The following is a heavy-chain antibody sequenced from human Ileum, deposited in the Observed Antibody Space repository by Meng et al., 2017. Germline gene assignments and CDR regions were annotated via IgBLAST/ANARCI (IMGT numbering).Heavy chain of an antibody. CDR2: IIPIYGLT. V-gene: IGHV1-69*13. J-gene: IGHJ6*02. D-gene: IGHD3-10*01. CDR1: GGTFSNYP. Sequence: SVKVSCKASGGTFSNYPLSWVRQGPGQGLEWMGGIIPIYGLTHYAQRFRARLTITADDSKGTAYMELNSLTSADTAVYYCGRPHAPGNTHYAMDVWGPGTAVTVSS. CDR3: GRPHAPGNTHYAMDV.